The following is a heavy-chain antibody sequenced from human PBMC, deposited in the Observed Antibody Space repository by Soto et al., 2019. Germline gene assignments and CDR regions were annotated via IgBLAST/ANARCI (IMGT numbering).Heavy chain of an antibody. CDR1: GYTFTSYY. CDR3: ARDPARGRDYYYFDS. V-gene: IGHV1-46*03. CDR2: INPSGGST. Sequence: GASVKVSCKASGYTFTSYYMHWVRQAPGQGLEWMGIINPSGGSTSYAQKFQGRVTMTRDTSTSTVYMELSSLRSEDTAVYYCARDPARGRDYYYFDSWGQGSLVTVSS. J-gene: IGHJ4*02. D-gene: IGHD3-10*01.